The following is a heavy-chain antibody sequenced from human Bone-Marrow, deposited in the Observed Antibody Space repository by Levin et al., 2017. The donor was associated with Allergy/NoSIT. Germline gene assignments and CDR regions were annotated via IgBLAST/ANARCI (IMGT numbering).Heavy chain of an antibody. CDR1: GFTFGDYA. V-gene: IGHV3-49*04. D-gene: IGHD4-17*01. CDR3: TREWGDYGY. CDR2: IRSKAYGGTT. J-gene: IGHJ4*02. Sequence: GGSLRLSCTASGFTFGDYAMSWVRQAPGKGLEWVGFIRSKAYGGTTEYAASVKGRFTISRDDSKSIAYLQMNSLKTEDTAVYYCTREWGDYGYWGQGTLVTVSS.